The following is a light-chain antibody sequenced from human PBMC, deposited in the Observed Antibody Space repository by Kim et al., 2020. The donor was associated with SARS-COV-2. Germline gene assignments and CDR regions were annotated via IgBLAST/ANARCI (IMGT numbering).Light chain of an antibody. V-gene: IGKV1-39*01. CDR2: GAS. CDR1: QSSSSL. J-gene: IGKJ5*01. CDR3: QQSYHSPIT. Sequence: ASVGSSGSIPCRASQSSSSLLNWYQQRPGNAPNLLIYGASSLQSGVPSRFSGAGSGTDFTLTISSLQPEDFATYYCQQSYHSPITFGQGTRLEIK.